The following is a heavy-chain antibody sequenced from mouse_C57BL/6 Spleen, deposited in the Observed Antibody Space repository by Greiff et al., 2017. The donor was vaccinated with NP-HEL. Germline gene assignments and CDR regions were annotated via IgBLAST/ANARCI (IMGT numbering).Heavy chain of an antibody. CDR3: TRAELVYYYAMDY. Sequence: EVQRVESGEGLVKPGGSLKLSCAASGFTFSSYAMSWVRQTPEKRLEWVAYISSGGDYIYYADTVKGRFTISRDNARNTLYLQMSSLKSEDTAMYYCTRAELVYYYAMDYWGQGTSVTVSS. D-gene: IGHD4-1*01. CDR2: ISSGGDYI. J-gene: IGHJ4*01. CDR1: GFTFSSYA. V-gene: IGHV5-9-1*02.